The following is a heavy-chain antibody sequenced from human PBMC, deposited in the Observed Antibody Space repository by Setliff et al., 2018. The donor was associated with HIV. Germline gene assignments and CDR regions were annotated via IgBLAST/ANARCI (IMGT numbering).Heavy chain of an antibody. J-gene: IGHJ3*02. CDR3: ARLLLQYDAFDI. CDR1: GGSISSGGYS. V-gene: IGHV4-30-2*01. CDR2: IYHSGST. Sequence: KPSETLSLTCAVSGGSISSGGYSWSWIRQPPGKGLEWIGYIYHSGSTYYNPSLKSRVTISVDRSKNQFSLKLSSVTAADTAVYYCARLLLQYDAFDIWGQGTMVTVSS. D-gene: IGHD4-4*01.